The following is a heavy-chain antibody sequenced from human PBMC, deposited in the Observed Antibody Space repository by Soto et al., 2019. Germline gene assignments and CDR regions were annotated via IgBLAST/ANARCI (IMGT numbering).Heavy chain of an antibody. CDR2: ITPYNGNR. J-gene: IGHJ4*02. V-gene: IGHV1-18*01. CDR1: GYDFNNYG. D-gene: IGHD2-21*01. CDR3: ARAFATSLRWPRDDF. Sequence: QVLLVQSGAEVKKPGASVKVSCKASGYDFNNYGFNWLRQSPRLGLEWLGWITPYNGNRNYAQKFQGRVTMTTDASTNTGYMELRSLSSDDTAIYYCARAFATSLRWPRDDFWGQGTLVTVSS.